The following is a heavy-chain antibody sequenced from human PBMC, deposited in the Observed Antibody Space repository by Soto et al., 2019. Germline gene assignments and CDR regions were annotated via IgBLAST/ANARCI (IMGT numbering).Heavy chain of an antibody. V-gene: IGHV3-23*01. J-gene: IGHJ4*02. Sequence: PGGSLRLSCAASGFTFGSHAMGWRRQAPGKGPEWVAFVDGSGGDTSYADSVKGRFTISRDNADNSLYLHMNSLRAEDTGRYFCAKEIFSFAYDQTSTFDLWAQGTLVP. CDR2: VDGSGGDT. D-gene: IGHD3-16*01. CDR3: AKEIFSFAYDQTSTFDL. CDR1: GFTFGSHA.